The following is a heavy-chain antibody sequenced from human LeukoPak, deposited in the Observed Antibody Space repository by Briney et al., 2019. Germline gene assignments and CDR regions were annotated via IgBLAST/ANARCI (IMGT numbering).Heavy chain of an antibody. CDR3: ARGRRSSTSCLGP. J-gene: IGHJ5*02. D-gene: IGHD2-2*01. V-gene: IGHV4-39*01. Sequence: SETLSLTCTVSGGSISSSSYYWGWIRQPPGKGLEWIGSIYYSGSTYYNPSLKSRVTISVDTSKNQFSLKLSSVTAADTAVYYCARGRRSSTSCLGPWGQRTLVTVSS. CDR1: GGSISSSSYY. CDR2: IYYSGST.